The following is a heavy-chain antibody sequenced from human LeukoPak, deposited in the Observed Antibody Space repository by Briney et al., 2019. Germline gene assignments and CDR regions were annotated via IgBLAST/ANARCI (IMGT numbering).Heavy chain of an antibody. CDR3: AKDKEVATIGRYFDY. CDR2: ISGSGGST. J-gene: IGHJ4*02. Sequence: GGSLRLSCAASGFTFSSYAMSWGRQAPGKGLEWVSAISGSGGSTYYADSVKGRFTISRDNSKNTLYLQMNSLRAEDTAVYYCAKDKEVATIGRYFDYWGQGTLVTVSS. D-gene: IGHD5-12*01. V-gene: IGHV3-23*01. CDR1: GFTFSSYA.